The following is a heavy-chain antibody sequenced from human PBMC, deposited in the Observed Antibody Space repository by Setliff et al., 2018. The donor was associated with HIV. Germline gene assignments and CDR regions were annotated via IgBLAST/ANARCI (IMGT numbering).Heavy chain of an antibody. CDR1: GGSFSNYY. V-gene: IGHV4-34*01. Sequence: SETLSLTCAVYGGSFSNYYWSWIRQPPGKGLEWIGEINHSGSTNYNPSLKSRVSISVDTSKNSFSLHLTSVTAADTAVYYCARYRRDDYYLTAYFDSWGQGTLVTVSS. CDR3: ARYRRDDYYLTAYFDS. D-gene: IGHD1-26*01. J-gene: IGHJ4*02. CDR2: INHSGST.